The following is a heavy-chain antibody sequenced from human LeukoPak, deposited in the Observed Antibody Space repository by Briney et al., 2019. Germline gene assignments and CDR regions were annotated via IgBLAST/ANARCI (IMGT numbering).Heavy chain of an antibody. Sequence: GASVKVSCKVSGYTLTELSMHWVRQAPGKGLEWMGGFDPEDGETIYAQKFQGRVTMTEDTSTDTAYMELSSLRSEDTAVYYCATVRHYDILTGYYKSYSPFDYWGQGTLVTVSS. CDR1: GYTLTELS. D-gene: IGHD3-9*01. CDR2: FDPEDGET. J-gene: IGHJ4*02. V-gene: IGHV1-24*01. CDR3: ATVRHYDILTGYYKSYSPFDY.